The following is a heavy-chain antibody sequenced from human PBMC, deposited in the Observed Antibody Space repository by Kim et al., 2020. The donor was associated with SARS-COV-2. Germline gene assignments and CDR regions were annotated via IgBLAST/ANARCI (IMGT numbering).Heavy chain of an antibody. J-gene: IGHJ3*02. D-gene: IGHD3-9*01. CDR3: ARVPAGYPGHDAFDI. V-gene: IGHV3-21*01. Sequence: DVEKGRFTISRDNAKNSLYLQMNSLRAQDTAVYYCARVPAGYPGHDAFDIWGQGTMVTVSS.